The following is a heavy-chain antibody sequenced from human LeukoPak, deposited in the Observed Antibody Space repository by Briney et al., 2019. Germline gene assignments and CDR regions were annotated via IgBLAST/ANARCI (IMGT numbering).Heavy chain of an antibody. J-gene: IGHJ5*02. CDR2: MNPNSGNT. V-gene: IGHV1-8*01. CDR1: GYTFTSYD. CDR3: ARGRYSESYYSTNNWFDP. D-gene: IGHD1-26*01. Sequence: ASVKVSCKASGYTFTSYDINWVRQATGQGLEWMGWMNPNSGNTGYAQKFQGRVTMTRNTSISTAYMELSSLRSEDTAVYYCARGRYSESYYSTNNWFDPWGQGTLVTVSS.